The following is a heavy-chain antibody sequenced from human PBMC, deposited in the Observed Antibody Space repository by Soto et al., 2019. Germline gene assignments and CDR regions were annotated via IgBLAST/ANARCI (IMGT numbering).Heavy chain of an antibody. CDR3: ARGIRDYYGMDV. CDR1: GFTFSTYG. CDR2: RWYDGSNN. Sequence: PGGSLRLSCAASGFTFSTYGIHWVRQAPGKGLEWVAVRWYDGSNNYYAESVKGRFTISRDNAKNTLYMQMNSLRAEDTAVYYCARGIRDYYGMDVWGQGTTVTV. D-gene: IGHD5-18*01. J-gene: IGHJ6*02. V-gene: IGHV3-33*01.